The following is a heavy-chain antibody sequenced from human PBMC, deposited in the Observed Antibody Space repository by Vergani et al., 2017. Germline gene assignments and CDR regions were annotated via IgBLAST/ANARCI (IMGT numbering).Heavy chain of an antibody. Sequence: EVQVVESGGGLIKPGGSLRLSCVVSGITFKNAWINWVRQVPGKGLEWVSGISGSGGNTYYANSVKGRFTISRDNSKNTLYLQMNSLRADDTAVYYCAKSPGYCSSTSCYPYYYYMDVWGKGTTVTVSS. V-gene: IGHV3-23*04. D-gene: IGHD2-2*01. CDR1: GITFKNAW. J-gene: IGHJ6*03. CDR2: ISGSGGNT. CDR3: AKSPGYCSSTSCYPYYYYMDV.